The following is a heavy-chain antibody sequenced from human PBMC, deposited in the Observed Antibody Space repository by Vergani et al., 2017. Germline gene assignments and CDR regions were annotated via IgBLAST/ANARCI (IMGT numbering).Heavy chain of an antibody. CDR3: ARVREGGGWAFDY. V-gene: IGHV4-30-2*05. D-gene: IGHD6-19*01. Sequence: QLQLQESGSGLVKPSQTLSLTCAVSGGSISSGGYSWSWIRQPPGKGLEWIGFIYYSGSTYYNPSLKSRVTISADTSKNLFSLNVSSVTAADTAVYYCARVREGGGWAFDYWGQGTLVTVSS. J-gene: IGHJ4*02. CDR2: IYYSGST. CDR1: GGSISSGGYS.